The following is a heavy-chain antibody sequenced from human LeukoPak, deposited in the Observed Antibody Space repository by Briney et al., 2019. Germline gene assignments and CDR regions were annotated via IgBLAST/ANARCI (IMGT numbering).Heavy chain of an antibody. Sequence: GASVKVSCKASGYTFTSYDINWVRQATGQGLEWMGWMNPNSGNTGYAQKFQGRVTMTRNTSISTAYMELSSLRSEDTAVYYCARENSYCSGGSCYSWDNWFDPWGQGTLVTVSS. CDR1: GYTFTSYD. CDR2: MNPNSGNT. V-gene: IGHV1-8*01. CDR3: ARENSYCSGGSCYSWDNWFDP. D-gene: IGHD2-15*01. J-gene: IGHJ5*02.